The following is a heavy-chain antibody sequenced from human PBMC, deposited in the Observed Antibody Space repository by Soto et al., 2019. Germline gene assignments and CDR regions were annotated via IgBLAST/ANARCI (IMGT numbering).Heavy chain of an antibody. J-gene: IGHJ4*02. D-gene: IGHD2-15*01. CDR1: GFAFNTIP. V-gene: IGHV3-33*01. CDR2: IWGDGSTE. Sequence: PGGSLRLSCAASGFAFNTIPMHWVRQAPGKGLEWVAAIWGDGSTEKYADSVKGRFTISRDNSKNRVYLQMNSLRAEDTAVYFCARSGECSAANCYLRGPFDYWGQGSQVTVSS. CDR3: ARSGECSAANCYLRGPFDY.